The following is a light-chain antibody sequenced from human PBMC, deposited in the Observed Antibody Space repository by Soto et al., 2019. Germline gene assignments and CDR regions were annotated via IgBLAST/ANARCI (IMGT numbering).Light chain of an antibody. CDR2: DVS. CDR1: SSDVGGYNY. CDR3: SSYTGGSTYVV. V-gene: IGLV2-14*01. J-gene: IGLJ2*01. Sequence: QSALTQPASVSGSPGQSITISCTGNSSDVGGYNYVSWYQQHPGKAPKLMIYDVSNRPSGVSNRFSGSKSVNTASLTISGLKAEDEADYYCSSYTGGSTYVVFGGGSKRTVL.